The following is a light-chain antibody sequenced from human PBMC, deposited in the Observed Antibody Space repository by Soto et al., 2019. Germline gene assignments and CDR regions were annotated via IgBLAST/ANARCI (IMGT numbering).Light chain of an antibody. CDR1: QSVGTL. CDR2: AAS. Sequence: IVLTHSPATLSVSPVDRSRLXCRASQSVGTLLAWYQQKPGQAPRLLIYAASARATGIPARFSGSGTGTEFTLTISNLQPEDFAIYFCQQYTDLWTFGQGTKVDIK. CDR3: QQYTDLWT. J-gene: IGKJ1*01. V-gene: IGKV3-15*01.